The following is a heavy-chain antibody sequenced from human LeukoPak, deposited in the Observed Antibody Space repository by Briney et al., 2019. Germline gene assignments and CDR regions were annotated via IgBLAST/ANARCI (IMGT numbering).Heavy chain of an antibody. J-gene: IGHJ5*02. CDR2: INSDGGGA. CDR1: GITFGNNW. Sequence: PGGSLRLSCAASGITFGNNWMHWVRQGSGKGLVWISRINSDGGGAIYADSVKGRFTVSRDNAKNTLYLQMNSLRAEDTAVYYCARDVPHNWFDPWGQGTLVTVSS. V-gene: IGHV3-74*01. CDR3: ARDVPHNWFDP.